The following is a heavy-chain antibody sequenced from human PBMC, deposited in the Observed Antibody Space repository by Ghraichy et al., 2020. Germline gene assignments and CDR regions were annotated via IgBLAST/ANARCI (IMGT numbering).Heavy chain of an antibody. CDR1: GFTLGSYS. D-gene: IGHD4-23*01. Sequence: GGSLRLSCVGSGFTLGSYSMNWVRQSPGMRLEWASYITSSSSFKSYADSVKGRFTISRDNAQNSLSLQMSSLTDEDTAIYYCAGGSRVVRFYYYDGMDVWGQGTTVTVSS. CDR2: ITSSSSFK. CDR3: AGGSRVVRFYYYDGMDV. V-gene: IGHV3-48*02. J-gene: IGHJ6*02.